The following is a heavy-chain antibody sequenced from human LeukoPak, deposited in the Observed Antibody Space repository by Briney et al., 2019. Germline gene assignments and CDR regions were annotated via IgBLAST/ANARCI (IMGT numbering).Heavy chain of an antibody. Sequence: PSETLSLTCSVSGGSVNTYYWSWIRQSAGKGLEWIGRISITEGTNYNPSLKSRVSMSVDASKNQVSLKLGSVTAADTAVYYCARLRRDINDWYGDDCWGQGTLVTVSS. V-gene: IGHV4-4*07. CDR3: ARLRRDINDWYGDDC. CDR2: ISITEGT. J-gene: IGHJ4*02. D-gene: IGHD6-19*01. CDR1: GGSVNTYY.